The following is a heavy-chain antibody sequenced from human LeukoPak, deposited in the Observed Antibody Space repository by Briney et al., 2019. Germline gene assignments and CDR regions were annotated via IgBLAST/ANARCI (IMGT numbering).Heavy chain of an antibody. CDR3: ARDTVLYYDFWSGIDY. Sequence: GGSLRLSCAASGFTFSSYAMSWVRQAPGKGLEWVSAISGSGGSTYYADSVKGRFTISRDNAKNSLYLQMNSLRAEDTAVYYCARDTVLYYDFWSGIDYWGQGTLVTVSS. CDR2: ISGSGGST. J-gene: IGHJ4*02. CDR1: GFTFSSYA. D-gene: IGHD3-3*01. V-gene: IGHV3-23*01.